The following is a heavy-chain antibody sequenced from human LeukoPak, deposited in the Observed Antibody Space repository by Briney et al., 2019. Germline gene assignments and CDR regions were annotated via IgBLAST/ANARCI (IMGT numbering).Heavy chain of an antibody. D-gene: IGHD2-2*01. J-gene: IGHJ4*02. CDR2: ISGSGGST. CDR3: AKDQDIVVVPAAPFDY. Sequence: GGSLRLSCAASGFTFSSYAVSWVRQAPGTGLEWVSAISGSGGSTYYADSVKGRFTISRDNSKNTLYLQMNSLRAEDTAVYYCAKDQDIVVVPAAPFDYWGQGTLVTVSS. V-gene: IGHV3-23*01. CDR1: GFTFSSYA.